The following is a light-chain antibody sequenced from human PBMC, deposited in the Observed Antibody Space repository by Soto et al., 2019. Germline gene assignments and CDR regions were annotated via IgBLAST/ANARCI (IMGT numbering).Light chain of an antibody. CDR2: DNN. CDR3: GTWDSSLSALYV. CDR1: SSNIENNY. J-gene: IGLJ1*01. V-gene: IGLV1-51*01. Sequence: QSVLTQPPSVSAAPGQKVTISCSGSSSNIENNYVSWYQQLPGTAPKVLIYDNNKRPSVIPDRFYGSKSGTSATLGITGLQTGDEVEYYCGTWDSSLSALYVFGTGTKVTAL.